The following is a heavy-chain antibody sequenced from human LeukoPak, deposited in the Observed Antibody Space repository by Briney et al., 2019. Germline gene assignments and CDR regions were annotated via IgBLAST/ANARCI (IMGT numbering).Heavy chain of an antibody. CDR2: INPNSGAT. J-gene: IGHJ4*02. CDR3: ARGPHIAAAGTGPQTY. D-gene: IGHD6-13*01. CDR1: GYIFTGYY. V-gene: IGHV1-2*02. Sequence: APVKVSCKASGYIFTGYYMPWVRQAPGQGLEGMGWINPNSGATDYAQRFQGRVTMTRDTSISAAYMELSSLRSDDTAVYYCARGPHIAAAGTGPQTYWGQGTLVTVSS.